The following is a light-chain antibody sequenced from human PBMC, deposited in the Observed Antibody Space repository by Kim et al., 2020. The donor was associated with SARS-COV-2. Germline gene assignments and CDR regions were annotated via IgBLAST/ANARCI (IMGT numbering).Light chain of an antibody. J-gene: IGLJ2*01. CDR3: QVWDSSSDHVV. CDR1: NSGSKS. Sequence: APGRAARITCGGNNSGSKSVHWCQQRPGQAPVLVIYYDSDRPSGIPERFSGSNSGNTATLTSSRVEAGDEADYYCQVWDSSSDHVVFGGGTQLTVL. V-gene: IGLV3-21*04. CDR2: YDS.